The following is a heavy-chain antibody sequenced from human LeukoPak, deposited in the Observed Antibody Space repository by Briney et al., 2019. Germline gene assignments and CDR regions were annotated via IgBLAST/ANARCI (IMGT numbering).Heavy chain of an antibody. CDR1: GFTFSSYS. CDR3: ARTPSGSYSYYFDY. Sequence: GGSLRLSCAAYGFTFSSYSMNWVRQAPGKGLEWVSSISSSSSYIYYADSVKGRFTISRDNAKNSLYLQMNSLRAEDTAVYYCARTPSGSYSYYFDYWGQGTLVTVSS. J-gene: IGHJ4*02. D-gene: IGHD3-10*01. V-gene: IGHV3-21*01. CDR2: ISSSSSYI.